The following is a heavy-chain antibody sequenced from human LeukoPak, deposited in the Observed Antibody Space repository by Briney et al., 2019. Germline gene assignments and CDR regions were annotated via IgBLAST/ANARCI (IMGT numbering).Heavy chain of an antibody. V-gene: IGHV3-30*03. CDR1: GFTFSSHG. Sequence: GGSLRLSCAPSGFTFSSHGMHWVRQAPGKGLEWVAIISNDGSRKYYAHSVEGRFTISRDNSKNTLYLQMDSLRAEDTAVYYCARDRAWNYFDYWGQGTLVTVSS. D-gene: IGHD3-3*01. J-gene: IGHJ4*02. CDR3: ARDRAWNYFDY. CDR2: ISNDGSRK.